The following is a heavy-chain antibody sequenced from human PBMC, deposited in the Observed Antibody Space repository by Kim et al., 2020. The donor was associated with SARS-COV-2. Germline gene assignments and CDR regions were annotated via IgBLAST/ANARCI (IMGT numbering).Heavy chain of an antibody. J-gene: IGHJ4*02. V-gene: IGHV1-8*01. Sequence: GNRGCDQKFQGRVTMTRNTSISTAYMELSSLRSEDTAVYYCARGRRFFDYWGQGTLVTVSS. CDR3: ARGRRFFDY. CDR2: GNR. D-gene: IGHD3-3*01.